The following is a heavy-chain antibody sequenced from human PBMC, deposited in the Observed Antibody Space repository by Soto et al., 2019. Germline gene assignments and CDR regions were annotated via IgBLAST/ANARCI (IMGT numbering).Heavy chain of an antibody. J-gene: IGHJ4*02. CDR3: ARGNRDTAMVGISPPDY. CDR2: IIPIVGTA. Sequence: QVQLVQSGAEVKKPGSSVKVSCKASGGTFSSYAISWVRQAPGQGLEWMGGIIPIVGTANYAQKFQGRVTITADESTSTAYMELSSLRSEDTAVYYCARGNRDTAMVGISPPDYWGQGTLVTVSS. D-gene: IGHD5-18*01. V-gene: IGHV1-69*01. CDR1: GGTFSSYA.